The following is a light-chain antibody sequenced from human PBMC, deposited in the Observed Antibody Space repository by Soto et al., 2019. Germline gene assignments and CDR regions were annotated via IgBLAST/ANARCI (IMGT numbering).Light chain of an antibody. CDR2: DVI. CDR3: CSYAGSYTRV. V-gene: IGLV2-11*01. J-gene: IGLJ2*01. CDR1: SSDVGGYSY. Sequence: QSALTQPRSVSGSPGQSVTISCTGTSSDVGGYSYVSWYQQHPGKAPKLMIYDVIKRPSGVPDRFSGSKSGNTASLTISGLQAEDEADYYCCSYAGSYTRVFGGGTKLTVL.